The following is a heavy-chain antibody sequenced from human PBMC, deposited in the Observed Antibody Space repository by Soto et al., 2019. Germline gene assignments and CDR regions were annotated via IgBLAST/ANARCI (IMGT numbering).Heavy chain of an antibody. CDR3: AKEAGVDGGFDY. Sequence: GGSLRLSCAASGFTFDDYTTHWVRQAPGKGLEWVSLISWDGGSTYYADSVKGRFTISRDNSKNSLYLQMNSLRTEDTALYYCAKEAGVDGGFDYWGQGTLVTVSS. CDR2: ISWDGGST. J-gene: IGHJ4*02. CDR1: GFTFDDYT. V-gene: IGHV3-43*01. D-gene: IGHD5-12*01.